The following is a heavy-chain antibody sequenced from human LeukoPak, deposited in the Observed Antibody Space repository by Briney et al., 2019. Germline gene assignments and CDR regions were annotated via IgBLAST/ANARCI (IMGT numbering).Heavy chain of an antibody. J-gene: IGHJ5*02. D-gene: IGHD2-8*01. CDR3: ARDGYCTNGVCYSWFDP. CDR1: GGTFSSYA. CDR2: IIPIFGTA. V-gene: IGHV1-69*05. Sequence: ASVKVSCTASGGTFSSYAISWVRQAPGQGLEWMGGIIPIFGTANYAQKFQGRVTITTDESTSTAYMELSSLRSEDTAVYYCARDGYCTNGVCYSWFDPWGQGTLVTVSS.